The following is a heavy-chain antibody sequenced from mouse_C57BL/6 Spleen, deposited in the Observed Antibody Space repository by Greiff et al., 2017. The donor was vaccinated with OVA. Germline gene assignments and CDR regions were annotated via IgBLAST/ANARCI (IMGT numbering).Heavy chain of an antibody. V-gene: IGHV2-4*01. CDR3: AKNLDLFYYAMDY. CDR2: IWSGGST. D-gene: IGHD6-2*01. J-gene: IGHJ4*01. CDR1: GFSLTSYG. Sequence: VQLKESGPGLVQPSQSLSITCTVSGFSLTSYGVHWVRQPPGKGLEWLGVIWSGGSTDYNAAFISRLSISKDNSKSQVFFKMNSLQADDTAIYYCAKNLDLFYYAMDYWGQGTSVTVSS.